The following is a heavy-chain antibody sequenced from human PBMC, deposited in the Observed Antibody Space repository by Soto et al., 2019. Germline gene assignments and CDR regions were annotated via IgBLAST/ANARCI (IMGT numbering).Heavy chain of an antibody. J-gene: IGHJ3*02. CDR3: AKDHLPGLHHAFDI. CDR2: ISWNSGSI. D-gene: IGHD4-4*01. CDR1: GFTFDDYA. Sequence: EVQLVESGGGLVQPGRSLRLSCAASGFTFDDYAMHWVRQAPGKGLECVSGISWNSGSIGYADSVKGRFTISRDNAKNYLYLQMNSLSAEDTSLYYCAKDHLPGLHHAFDIWGQGKMVTVSS. V-gene: IGHV3-9*01.